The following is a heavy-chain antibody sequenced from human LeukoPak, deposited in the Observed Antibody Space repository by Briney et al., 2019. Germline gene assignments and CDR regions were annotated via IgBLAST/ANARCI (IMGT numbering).Heavy chain of an antibody. CDR1: GFTFSSYV. CDR2: ISGSGGST. Sequence: PGGSLRLSCAASGFTFSSYVMSWVRQAPGKGLEWVSGISGSGGSTYYADSVKGRFTISRDNSKNTLYLQMNSLRAEDTAIYYCAKDRTVGASYWYFDLWGRGTLVTVSS. CDR3: AKDRTVGASYWYFDL. J-gene: IGHJ2*01. D-gene: IGHD1-26*01. V-gene: IGHV3-23*01.